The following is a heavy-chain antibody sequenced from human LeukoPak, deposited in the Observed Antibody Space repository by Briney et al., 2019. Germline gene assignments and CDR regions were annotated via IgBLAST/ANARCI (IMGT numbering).Heavy chain of an antibody. Sequence: PGGSLRLSCAASGFTFSSYSMNWVCQAPGKGLEWVSSISSSSSYIYYADSVKGRFTISRDNAKNSLYLQMNSLRAEDTAVYYCASSYSSGWPDAFDIWGQGTMVTVSS. D-gene: IGHD6-19*01. V-gene: IGHV3-21*01. CDR3: ASSYSSGWPDAFDI. CDR2: ISSSSSYI. J-gene: IGHJ3*02. CDR1: GFTFSSYS.